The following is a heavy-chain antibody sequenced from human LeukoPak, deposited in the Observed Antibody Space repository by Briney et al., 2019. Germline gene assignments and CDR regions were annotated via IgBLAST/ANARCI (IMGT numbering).Heavy chain of an antibody. CDR2: ISGNGGST. D-gene: IGHD3-3*01. V-gene: IGHV3-23*01. CDR3: AKDHLTHSKIRFWLYAEASDV. Sequence: PGGSLRLSCAVSGFTFSNYAMSWVRQAPGKGLEWVSTISGNGGSTYYTDSVKGRFTISRDNSKNTLYMQMNSLRAEDTAVYYCAKDHLTHSKIRFWLYAEASDVWGQGTMVTLSS. CDR1: GFTFSNYA. J-gene: IGHJ3*01.